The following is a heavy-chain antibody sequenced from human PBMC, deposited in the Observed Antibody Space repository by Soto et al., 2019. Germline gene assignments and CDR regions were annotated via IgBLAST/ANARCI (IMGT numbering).Heavy chain of an antibody. CDR1: GFTFSSYS. D-gene: IGHD3-22*01. J-gene: IGHJ3*02. V-gene: IGHV3-21*01. Sequence: GGSLRLSCAASGFTFSSYSMNWVRQAPGKGLEWVSSISSSSSYIYYADSVKGRFTISRDNAKNSLYLQMNSLRAEDTAVYYCARGLNYYDSSGYYRGSDAFDIWGQGTMVTVSS. CDR2: ISSSSSYI. CDR3: ARGLNYYDSSGYYRGSDAFDI.